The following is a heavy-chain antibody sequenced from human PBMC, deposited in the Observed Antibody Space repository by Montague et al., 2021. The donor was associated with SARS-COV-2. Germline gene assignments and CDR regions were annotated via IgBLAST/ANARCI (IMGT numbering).Heavy chain of an antibody. J-gene: IGHJ4*02. V-gene: IGHV3-7*01. D-gene: IGHD6-19*01. CDR2: INRDGTEE. Sequence: SLRLSCAASGFTFRGYWMTWVRQAPGKGLEWVASINRDGTEESYVDSVRGRFTISRDNAQNSLFLQINRLRVEDTAVYYCARDRGWQSYDSWGQGTLVIVSS. CDR1: GFTFRGYW. CDR3: ARDRGWQSYDS.